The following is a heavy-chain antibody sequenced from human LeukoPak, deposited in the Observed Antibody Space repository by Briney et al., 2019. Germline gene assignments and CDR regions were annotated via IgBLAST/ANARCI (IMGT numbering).Heavy chain of an antibody. V-gene: IGHV1-18*01. J-gene: IGHJ4*02. CDR3: ATSSGGNPKDSSGYYLDY. CDR2: ISAYNGNT. Sequence: ASVKVSCKASGYTFTSYGISWVRQAPGQGLEWMGWISAYNGNTNYAQKPQGRVTMTTDTSTSTAYMELRSLRSDDTAVYYCATSSGGNPKDSSGYYLDYWGQGTLVTVSS. CDR1: GYTFTSYG. D-gene: IGHD3-22*01.